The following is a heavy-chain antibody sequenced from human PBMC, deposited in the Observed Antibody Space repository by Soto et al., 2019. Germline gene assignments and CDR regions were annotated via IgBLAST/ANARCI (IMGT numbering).Heavy chain of an antibody. CDR3: ARAGDTSLGIRELGAFDI. V-gene: IGHV3-33*01. J-gene: IGHJ3*02. Sequence: XGSLRLSCRAAGVIFSNYGMHWVRQAAGKGLEWVAVVLYDGSNKYYADSVKGRFTISRDNSKSTLYLQMSSLRAEDTALYYCARAGDTSLGIRELGAFDIWGQGTKVTVS. D-gene: IGHD2-21*01. CDR2: VLYDGSNK. CDR1: GVIFSNYG.